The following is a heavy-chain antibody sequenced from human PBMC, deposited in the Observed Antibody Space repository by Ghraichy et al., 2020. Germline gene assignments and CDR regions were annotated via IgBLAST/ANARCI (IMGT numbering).Heavy chain of an antibody. CDR1: GFTFSSYA. CDR3: ARGPSTWDY. CDR2: IPSDGSST. J-gene: IGHJ4*02. V-gene: IGHV3-23*01. D-gene: IGHD6-13*01. Sequence: GGSLRLSCAASGFTFSSYAMSWVRQAPGKGLEWVSAIPSDGSSTYYADSIKGRFTISRDNSKNTLYLQMSSLRAEDTAVYFCARGPSTWDYWGQGTLVTVSS.